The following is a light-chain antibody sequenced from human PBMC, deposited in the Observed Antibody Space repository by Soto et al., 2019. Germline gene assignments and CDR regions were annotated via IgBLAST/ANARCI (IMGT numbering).Light chain of an antibody. CDR2: AAS. Sequence: DIQMTQTPSSLSASVGDRVTITCRASQSISSYLNWYQQKPGKAPKLLIYAASSLQSGVPSRFSGSGSGTDFTLTISSLQPEDFATYYCQLSYSTTLTFGQGTRLEIK. CDR1: QSISSY. V-gene: IGKV1-39*01. J-gene: IGKJ5*01. CDR3: QLSYSTTLT.